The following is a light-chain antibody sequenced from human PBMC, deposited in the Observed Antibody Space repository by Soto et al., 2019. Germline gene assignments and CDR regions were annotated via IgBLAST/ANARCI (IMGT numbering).Light chain of an antibody. J-gene: IGLJ1*01. Sequence: QSALTQPPSASGTPGQRVTISCSGSSSNIGCNTVNWYQQLPGTAAKLLIYNNNHRPSGVADRFSASTSGTSAALAISGLQSEEEADYYCSAWDDSMNDLVFGTGTKVTVL. V-gene: IGLV1-44*01. CDR3: SAWDDSMNDLV. CDR1: SSNIGCNT. CDR2: NNN.